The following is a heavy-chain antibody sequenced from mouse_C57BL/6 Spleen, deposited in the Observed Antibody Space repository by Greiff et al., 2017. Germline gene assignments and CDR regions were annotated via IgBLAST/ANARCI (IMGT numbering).Heavy chain of an antibody. CDR1: GYTFTSYW. J-gene: IGHJ3*01. CDR2: IHPNSGST. Sequence: VQLQQPGAELVKPGASVKLSCKASGYTFTSYWMHWVKQRPGQGLEWIGMIHPNSGSTNYNEKFNSKATLTVDKSTSTAYMQLSSLTSEDSAVYYCARLRRYEAWFAYWGQGTLVTVSA. D-gene: IGHD1-1*01. V-gene: IGHV1-64*01. CDR3: ARLRRYEAWFAY.